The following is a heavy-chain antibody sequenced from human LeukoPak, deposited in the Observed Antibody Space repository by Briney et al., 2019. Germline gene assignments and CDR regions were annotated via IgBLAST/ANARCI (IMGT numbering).Heavy chain of an antibody. D-gene: IGHD3-16*02. Sequence: GASVKVSCKASGYTFTDYYMHWVRQAPGQGLEWMGWINPNSGGTNYAQKFQGRVTMTRDTSISTAYMELSRLRSDDTAVYYCASGLGDLSLTEIPLLNWFDPWGQGTLVTVSS. CDR1: GYTFTDYY. CDR2: INPNSGGT. J-gene: IGHJ5*02. V-gene: IGHV1-2*02. CDR3: ASGLGDLSLTEIPLLNWFDP.